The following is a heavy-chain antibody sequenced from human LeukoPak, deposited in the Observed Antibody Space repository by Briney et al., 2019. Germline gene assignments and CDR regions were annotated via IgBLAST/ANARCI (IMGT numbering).Heavy chain of an antibody. CDR2: IYYSGST. Sequence: PSETLSLTCTVSGGSISSSSYYWGWIRQPPGKGLEWIGSIYYSGSTYYNPSLKSRVTISVDTSKNQFSLKLRSVTAADTAVYYCARRDIVVVPAAIGAGAFDIWGQGTMVTVSS. J-gene: IGHJ3*02. D-gene: IGHD2-2*02. V-gene: IGHV4-39*01. CDR3: ARRDIVVVPAAIGAGAFDI. CDR1: GGSISSSSYY.